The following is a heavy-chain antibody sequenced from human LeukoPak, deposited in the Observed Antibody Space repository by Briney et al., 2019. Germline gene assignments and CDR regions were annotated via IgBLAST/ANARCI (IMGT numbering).Heavy chain of an antibody. CDR3: ARDQVDEYYDILTGPDY. D-gene: IGHD3-9*01. Sequence: SETLSLTCTVSGGSISSSSYYWGWIRQPPGKGLEWIGSIYYSGSTYYNPSLKSRVTISVDTSKNQFSLKLSSVTAADTAVYYCARDQVDEYYDILTGPDYWGQGTLVTVSS. CDR2: IYYSGST. CDR1: GGSISSSSYY. J-gene: IGHJ4*02. V-gene: IGHV4-39*07.